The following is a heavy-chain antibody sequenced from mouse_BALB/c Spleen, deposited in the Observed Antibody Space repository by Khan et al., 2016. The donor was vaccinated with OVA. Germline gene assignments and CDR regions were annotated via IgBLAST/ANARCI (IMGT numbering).Heavy chain of an antibody. CDR1: GYTFSNYW. CDR2: IYPSYSYT. D-gene: IGHD2-14*01. CDR3: SREVRRHYYAMDY. Sequence: QVQLQQPGTELVRPGASVKLSCKASGYTFSNYWLNWVKQRPGQGLEWIGNIYPSYSYTNYNQNFQDKATLTVDKSSSTAYMQLSSPTSEDSAVYYCSREVRRHYYAMDYWGQGTSVTVSS. V-gene: IGHV1-69*02. J-gene: IGHJ4*01.